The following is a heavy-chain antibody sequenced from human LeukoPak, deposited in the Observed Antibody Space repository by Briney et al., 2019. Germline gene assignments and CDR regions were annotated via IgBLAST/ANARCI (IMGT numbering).Heavy chain of an antibody. CDR3: ARQYYDYVWGTYPCYFDY. J-gene: IGHJ4*02. CDR1: GGSISSSSYY. V-gene: IGHV4-39*01. Sequence: SETLSLTCSVSGGSISSSSYYWGWIRQPPGKGLEWIGSMYYSGSTYNNPSLKSRVTISVDTSKNQFYLKLRSVTAAGTAVYYCARQYYDYVWGTYPCYFDYWGQGTLVTVSS. CDR2: MYYSGST. D-gene: IGHD3-16*02.